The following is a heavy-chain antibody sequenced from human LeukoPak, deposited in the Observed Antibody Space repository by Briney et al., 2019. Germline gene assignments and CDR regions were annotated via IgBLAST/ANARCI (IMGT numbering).Heavy chain of an antibody. CDR2: ISPNSGGT. V-gene: IGHV1-2*06. Sequence: ASVKVSCKASGYTFTGYYMHWVRQAPGQGLEWMGRISPNSGGTNYAQKFQGRVTMTRDTSISTAYMELSSLRSEDTAVYYCARATPPYYYMDVWGKGTTVTVSS. CDR1: GYTFTGYY. CDR3: ARATPPYYYMDV. J-gene: IGHJ6*03.